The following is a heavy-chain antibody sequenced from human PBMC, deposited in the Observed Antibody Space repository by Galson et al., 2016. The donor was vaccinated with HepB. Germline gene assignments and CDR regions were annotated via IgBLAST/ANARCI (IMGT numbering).Heavy chain of an antibody. CDR1: GGTFSNDA. D-gene: IGHD3-22*01. J-gene: IGHJ5*02. V-gene: IGHV1-69*13. CDR2: IIPIFGAA. Sequence: SVKVSCKASGGTFSNDAISWVRQAPGQGLEWMGGIIPIFGAANYAQKFQGRVTITADESTSTAYMELGSLKSEDTAVYYCARGHITMTECNTWGQGTLVTVSS. CDR3: ARGHITMTECNT.